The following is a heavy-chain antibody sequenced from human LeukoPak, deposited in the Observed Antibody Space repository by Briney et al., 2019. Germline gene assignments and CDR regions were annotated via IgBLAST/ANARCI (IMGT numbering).Heavy chain of an antibody. J-gene: IGHJ5*02. V-gene: IGHV2-5*08. CDR1: GGSISSYYW. CDR3: AHSGATYYYGSGSFRKSNWFDP. D-gene: IGHD3-10*01. Sequence: TLSLTCTVSGGSISSYYWSWIRQPPGKALEWLALIYWDDDKRYSPSLKSRLTITKDTSKNQVVLTMTNMDPVDTATYYCAHSGATYYYGSGSFRKSNWFDPWGQGTLVTVSS. CDR2: IYWDDDK.